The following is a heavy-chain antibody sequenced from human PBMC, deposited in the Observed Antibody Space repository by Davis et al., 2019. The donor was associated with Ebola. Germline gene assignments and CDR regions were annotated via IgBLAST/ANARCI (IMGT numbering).Heavy chain of an antibody. Sequence: PSETLSLTCTVSGRSISSYYWSWIRQPPGKGLEWIGYIYYSGSTNYNPSLKSRVTISVDTSKKQFSLKLSSVTAADTAVYYCARGAAGIYYWGQGTLVTVSS. V-gene: IGHV4-59*01. D-gene: IGHD6-13*01. J-gene: IGHJ4*02. CDR3: ARGAAGIYY. CDR2: IYYSGST. CDR1: GRSISSYY.